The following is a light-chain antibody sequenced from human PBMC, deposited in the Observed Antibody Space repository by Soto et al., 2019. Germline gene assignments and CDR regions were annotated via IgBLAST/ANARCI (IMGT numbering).Light chain of an antibody. V-gene: IGKV3-15*01. Sequence: EIVMTQSPATLSVSPGERATLSCRASQSVSSNLAWYQQKPGQAPMLLIYGASTRATGIPARFSGGGSGTEFTLTISSLQSEDFAVYYCQQYNNSPSWTFGQATKV. CDR3: QQYNNSPSWT. J-gene: IGKJ1*01. CDR1: QSVSSN. CDR2: GAS.